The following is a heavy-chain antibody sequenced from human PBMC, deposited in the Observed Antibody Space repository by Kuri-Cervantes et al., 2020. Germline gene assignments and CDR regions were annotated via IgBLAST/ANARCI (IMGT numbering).Heavy chain of an antibody. CDR3: ARPRSRLYYYGMDV. CDR1: GFTFSSYA. CDR2: ISYDGSNK. V-gene: IGHV3-30-3*01. Sequence: LSLICAASGFTFSSYAMHWVRQAPGKGLEWVAVISYDGSNKYYADSVKGRFTISRDNSKNTLYLQMNSLRAEDTAVYYCARPRSRLYYYGMDVWGQGTTVTVSS. J-gene: IGHJ6*02.